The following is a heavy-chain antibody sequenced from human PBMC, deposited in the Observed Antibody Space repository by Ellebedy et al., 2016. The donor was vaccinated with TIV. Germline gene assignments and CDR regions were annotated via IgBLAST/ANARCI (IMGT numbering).Heavy chain of an antibody. CDR3: AREGQFTTGRHSLDI. V-gene: IGHV1-8*01. CDR2: INPDRGLT. CDR1: GYIFINYD. D-gene: IGHD3-10*01. J-gene: IGHJ4*02. Sequence: AASVQVSCKASGYIFINYDMDRVGQPPRQGLEWIGRINPDRGLTGYAQKFEGRVTMTRDTTKGTVYMEVTGLTSEDTAFYYCAREGQFTTGRHSLDIWGQGTLVTVSS.